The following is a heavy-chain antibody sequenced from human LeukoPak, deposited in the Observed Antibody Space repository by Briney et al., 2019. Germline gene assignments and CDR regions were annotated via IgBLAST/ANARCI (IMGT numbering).Heavy chain of an antibody. D-gene: IGHD6-6*01. V-gene: IGHV1-46*01. J-gene: IGHJ4*02. CDR3: ARGVTLTTRPEIWAGDY. CDR1: GYIFTTYY. CDR2: INPSGGSR. Sequence: ASVKVSCKASGYIFTTYYVHWVRQAPGQGLEWVGIINPSGGSRTYAQKFQGRVTMTRDTSTSTVYMELSSLTSEDTAVYYCARGVTLTTRPEIWAGDYWGQGTLATVPS.